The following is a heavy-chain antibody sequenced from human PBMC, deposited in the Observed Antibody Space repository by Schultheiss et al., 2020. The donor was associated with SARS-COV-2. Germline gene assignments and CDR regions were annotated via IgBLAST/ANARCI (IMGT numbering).Heavy chain of an antibody. CDR2: ISAYNGNR. V-gene: IGHV1-18*01. CDR3: ASPIREGDYYYYGMDV. Sequence: ASVKVSCKASGYTFTSHGISWVRQAPGQGLEWMGWISAYNGNRNYVQKLQGRVTMTTDTSTSTAYMELRSLRSDDTAVYYCASPIREGDYYYYGMDVWGQGTTVTVSS. CDR1: GYTFTSHG. D-gene: IGHD5-12*01. J-gene: IGHJ6*02.